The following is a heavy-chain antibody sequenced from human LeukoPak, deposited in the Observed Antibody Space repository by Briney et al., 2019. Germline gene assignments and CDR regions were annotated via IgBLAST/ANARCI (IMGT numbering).Heavy chain of an antibody. Sequence: ASVKVSCKASGYTFTSYYMHWVRQDPGQGLEWMGIINPSGGSTSYAQKFQGRVTMTRDMSTSTVYMELSSLRSEDTAVYYCARSRGAVAYNDYWGQGTLVTVSS. CDR1: GYTFTSYY. CDR2: INPSGGST. J-gene: IGHJ4*02. D-gene: IGHD6-19*01. CDR3: ARSRGAVAYNDY. V-gene: IGHV1-46*01.